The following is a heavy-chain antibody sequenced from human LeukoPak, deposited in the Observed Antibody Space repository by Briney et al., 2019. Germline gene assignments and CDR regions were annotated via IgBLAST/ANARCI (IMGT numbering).Heavy chain of an antibody. CDR1: GGSVSSGSYY. J-gene: IGHJ4*02. CDR2: IYYSGST. CDR3: ARESGDGYNYLDY. V-gene: IGHV4-61*01. Sequence: PSETLSLTCTVSGGSVSSGSYYWSWIQQPPGKGLEWIGYIYYSGSTNYNPSLKSRVTISVDTSKNQFSLKLSSVTAADTAVYYCARESGDGYNYLDYWGQGTLVTVSS. D-gene: IGHD5-24*01.